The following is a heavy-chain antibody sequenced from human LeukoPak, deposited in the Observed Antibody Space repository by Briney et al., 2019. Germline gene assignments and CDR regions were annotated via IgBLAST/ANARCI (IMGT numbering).Heavy chain of an antibody. V-gene: IGHV4-59*01. J-gene: IGHJ4*02. CDR3: ARTASIAAAGTREVYFDH. Sequence: SETLSLTCTVSGGSISGYYWSWIRQPPGKGLEWIGYIYYSGSTNYNPSLKSRVTISVDTSKNRFSLKLSSVTAADTAVYYCARTASIAAAGTREVYFDHWGQGTLVTVSS. CDR1: GGSISGYY. CDR2: IYYSGST. D-gene: IGHD6-13*01.